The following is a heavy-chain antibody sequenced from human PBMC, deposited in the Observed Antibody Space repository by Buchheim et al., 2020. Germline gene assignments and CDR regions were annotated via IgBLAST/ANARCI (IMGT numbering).Heavy chain of an antibody. J-gene: IGHJ6*02. V-gene: IGHV4-30-2*01. CDR1: GGSISSGGYS. Sequence: QLQLQESGSGLVKPSQTLSLTCAVSGGSISSGGYSWSWIRQPPGKGLEWIGYIYHSGSTYYTPSLKSRVTISVDRSKNQFSLKLSSVTAADTAVYYCARAPGYYDSSGYPYYYYGMDVWGQGTT. D-gene: IGHD3-22*01. CDR3: ARAPGYYDSSGYPYYYYGMDV. CDR2: IYHSGST.